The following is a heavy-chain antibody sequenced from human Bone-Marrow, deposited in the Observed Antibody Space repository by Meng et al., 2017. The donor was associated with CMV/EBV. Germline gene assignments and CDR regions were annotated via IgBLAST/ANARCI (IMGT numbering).Heavy chain of an antibody. Sequence: GESLKISCAASGFTFSSYAMHWVRQAPGKGLEWVAVISYDGSNKYYADSVKGRFTISRDNSKNTLYLQMNSLRAEDTAVYYCARDYSGSYIEGGYWGQGTLVTVSS. V-gene: IGHV3-30-3*01. J-gene: IGHJ4*02. CDR2: ISYDGSNK. D-gene: IGHD1-26*01. CDR1: GFTFSSYA. CDR3: ARDYSGSYIEGGY.